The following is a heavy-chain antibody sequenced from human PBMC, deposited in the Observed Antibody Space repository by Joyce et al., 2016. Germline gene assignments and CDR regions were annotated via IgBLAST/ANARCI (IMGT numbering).Heavy chain of an antibody. CDR3: ARDKVVGIEEVPAANDY. D-gene: IGHD2-2*01. J-gene: IGHJ4*02. Sequence: QVQLAQSGSEVKKPGASVKVSCKASGYTFTSYGISWVRQAPGQGLEWMGWITTYNGNTNYARKFQGRVTMTADTSTSTAYMELRSLRSDDAAVYYCARDKVVGIEEVPAANDYWGQGTLVTVSS. CDR1: GYTFTSYG. CDR2: ITTYNGNT. V-gene: IGHV1-18*01.